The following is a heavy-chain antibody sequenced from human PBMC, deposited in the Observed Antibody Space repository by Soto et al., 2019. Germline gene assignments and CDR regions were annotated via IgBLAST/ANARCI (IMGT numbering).Heavy chain of an antibody. V-gene: IGHV4-34*01. D-gene: IGHD3-10*01. Sequence: SETLSLTCAVYGGSFSGYYWSWIRQPPGKGLEWIGEINHSGSTNYNPSLKSRVTISVDTSKNQFSLKLSSVTAADTAVYYCARADRITMVRGVKGMDVWGQGTTVTVSS. CDR1: GGSFSGYY. CDR2: INHSGST. J-gene: IGHJ6*02. CDR3: ARADRITMVRGVKGMDV.